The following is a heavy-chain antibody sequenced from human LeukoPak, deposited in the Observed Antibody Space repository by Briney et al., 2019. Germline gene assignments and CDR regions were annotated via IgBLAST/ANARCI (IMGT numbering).Heavy chain of an antibody. Sequence: GASVKVSCKASGGTFSSYAISWVRQAPGQGLEWMGGIIPIFGTANYAQKFQGRVTITADESTSTAYMELSSLGSEDTAVYYCARGGLRYFDWLYWFDPWGQGTLVTVSS. D-gene: IGHD3-9*01. CDR2: IIPIFGTA. V-gene: IGHV1-69*13. J-gene: IGHJ5*02. CDR3: ARGGLRYFDWLYWFDP. CDR1: GGTFSSYA.